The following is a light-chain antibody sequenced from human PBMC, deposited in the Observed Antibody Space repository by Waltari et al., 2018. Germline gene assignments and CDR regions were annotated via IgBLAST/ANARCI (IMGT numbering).Light chain of an antibody. V-gene: IGLV2-11*01. CDR2: DVS. CDR3: CSYAGSYTLV. J-gene: IGLJ2*01. CDR1: SSDVAGYNY. Sequence: QSALTQPRSVSGSPGQSVTIPCTGPSSDVAGYNYVSWYQPHPGKAPKLMIYDVSKRPSGVPDRFSGSKSGNTASLTISGLQAEDEADYYCCSYAGSYTLVFGGGTKLTVL.